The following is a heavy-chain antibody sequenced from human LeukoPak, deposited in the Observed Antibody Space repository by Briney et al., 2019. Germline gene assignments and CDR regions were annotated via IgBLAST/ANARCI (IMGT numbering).Heavy chain of an antibody. CDR2: ISYDGTYA. J-gene: IGHJ4*02. CDR1: GFTFSSYA. D-gene: IGHD1-20*01. V-gene: IGHV3-30*04. CDR3: AKESSLTD. Sequence: AGGSLGLSCAASGFTFSSYAMDWVRQAPGKGLEWVGDISYDGTYASYAGSVRGRFTISRDNSKNTLYLQMNSLRAEDTAVYYCAKESSLTDWGLGTLVTVSS.